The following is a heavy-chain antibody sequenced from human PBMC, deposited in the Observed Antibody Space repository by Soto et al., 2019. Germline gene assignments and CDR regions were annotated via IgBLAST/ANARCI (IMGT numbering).Heavy chain of an antibody. J-gene: IGHJ4*02. CDR3: EHADTSSGSIDH. Sequence: QPGGSLRLSCAASGFPFGENAMSWVRQAPGKGLEWVSGISDSGATTYYADSVRGRFTISRDNSKNTLYLQMKSLRAEDSASYYCEHADTSSGSIDHWGQGALVTVSS. D-gene: IGHD6-19*01. CDR1: GFPFGENA. V-gene: IGHV3-23*01. CDR2: ISDSGATT.